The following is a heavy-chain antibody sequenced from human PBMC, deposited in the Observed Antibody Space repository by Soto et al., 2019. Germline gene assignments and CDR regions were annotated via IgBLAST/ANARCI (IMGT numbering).Heavy chain of an antibody. Sequence: PGGSLRLSCAASGFTFSSYAMGWVRQAPGKGLEWVSAISGSGGSTYYADSVKGRFTISRDNSKNTLYLQMNSLRAEDTAVYYCAKTPWKIDSSGYYRTVYFDYWGQGTLVTVSS. CDR1: GFTFSSYA. V-gene: IGHV3-23*01. CDR2: ISGSGGST. CDR3: AKTPWKIDSSGYYRTVYFDY. J-gene: IGHJ4*02. D-gene: IGHD3-22*01.